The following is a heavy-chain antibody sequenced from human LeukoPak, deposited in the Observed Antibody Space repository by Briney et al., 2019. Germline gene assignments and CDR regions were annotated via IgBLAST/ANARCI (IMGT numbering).Heavy chain of an antibody. CDR1: VGSISSYY. CDR2: MYYSGSM. Sequence: PSETLSLACTVSVGSISSYYWSWIRQPPGKGLEGIGDMYYSGSMNYNPSLKSRVTISVDKSKNQFSLKLSCVTAADTAVYYCARDQGVNWCGGDCNITNWFDPWGQGTLVTVSS. J-gene: IGHJ5*02. D-gene: IGHD2-21*01. V-gene: IGHV4-59*12. CDR3: ARDQGVNWCGGDCNITNWFDP.